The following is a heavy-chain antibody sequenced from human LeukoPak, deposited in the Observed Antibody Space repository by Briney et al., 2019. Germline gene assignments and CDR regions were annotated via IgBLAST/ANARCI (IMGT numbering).Heavy chain of an antibody. D-gene: IGHD6-13*01. CDR1: GFTFSNYW. CDR3: ASRPRDAAALDY. J-gene: IGHJ4*02. CDR2: IYSDDST. V-gene: IGHV3-53*01. Sequence: PGGSLRLSCVASGFTFSNYWMSWVRQAPGQGLDWVSVIYSDDSTYYADSVKGRFTISRDNSKNTLNLQMNSLRAEDTAVYYCASRPRDAAALDYWGQGTLVTVSS.